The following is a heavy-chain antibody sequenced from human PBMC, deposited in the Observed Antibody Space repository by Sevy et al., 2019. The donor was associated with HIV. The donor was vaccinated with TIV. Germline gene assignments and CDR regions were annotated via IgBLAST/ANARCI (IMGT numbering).Heavy chain of an antibody. CDR2: ISYDGSNK. CDR3: ARDFTTYSSGWYNAFDI. J-gene: IGHJ3*02. CDR1: GFTFSSYA. Sequence: GGSLRLSCAASGFTFSSYAMHWVRQAPGKGLEWEAVISYDGSNKYYADSVKGRFTISRDNSKNTLYLQMNSLRAEDTAVYYCARDFTTYSSGWYNAFDIWGQGTMVTVSS. V-gene: IGHV3-30*04. D-gene: IGHD6-19*01.